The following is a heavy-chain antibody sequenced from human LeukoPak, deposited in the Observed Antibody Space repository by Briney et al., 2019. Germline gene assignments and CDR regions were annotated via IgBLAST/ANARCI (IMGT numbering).Heavy chain of an antibody. J-gene: IGHJ4*02. CDR2: INHSGST. CDR1: GGSFSGYY. CDR3: ARQASITIFGVVPGYYFDY. V-gene: IGHV4-34*01. Sequence: SETLSLTCAVYGGSFSGYYWSWIRQPPGKGLEWIGEINHSGSTNYNPSLKSRVTISVDTSKNQFSLKLSSVTAADTAVYYCARQASITIFGVVPGYYFDYWGQGTLVTVSS. D-gene: IGHD3-3*01.